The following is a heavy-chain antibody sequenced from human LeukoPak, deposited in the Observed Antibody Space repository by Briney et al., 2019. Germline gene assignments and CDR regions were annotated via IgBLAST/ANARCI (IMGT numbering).Heavy chain of an antibody. J-gene: IGHJ3*02. Sequence: GGSLRLSCAASGFTFSSYAMIWVRQAPGKGLEWVSAISGSGGTTYYADSVKGRLTISRDNSKNTLFLQVNSLRAEDTAVYYCGKDPNGDYVGAFDMWGQGTMVTVSP. CDR2: ISGSGGTT. V-gene: IGHV3-23*01. CDR1: GFTFSSYA. D-gene: IGHD4-17*01. CDR3: GKDPNGDYVGAFDM.